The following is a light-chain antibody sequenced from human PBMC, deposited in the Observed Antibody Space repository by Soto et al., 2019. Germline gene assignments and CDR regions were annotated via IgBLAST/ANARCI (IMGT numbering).Light chain of an antibody. V-gene: IGKV3-15*01. J-gene: IGKJ4*01. CDR3: QQYNNWSPLT. Sequence: EIVMTQSPATLSVSPGERATLSCRASQSVSSNLAWYQQKPGQAPRLLIYGASTRATGIPARFSGSGSGTEFTLTISSLQAEDFGVYYCQQYNNWSPLTFGGGTKVEIK. CDR2: GAS. CDR1: QSVSSN.